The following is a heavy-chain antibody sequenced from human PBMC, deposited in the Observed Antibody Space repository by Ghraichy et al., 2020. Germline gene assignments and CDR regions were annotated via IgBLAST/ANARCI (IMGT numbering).Heavy chain of an antibody. CDR2: IKNRVGSYAT. CDR1: GFTFGDHY. Sequence: GGSLRLSCAASGFTFGDHYMDWVRQAQGHGSEWVGRIKNRVGSYATEYAAALTGRFSISRDESRRSVYLQMSSLRFEDTAVYFCATWIAGAPRYWGQGTLVTVSS. D-gene: IGHD1-26*01. J-gene: IGHJ4*02. V-gene: IGHV3-72*01. CDR3: ATWIAGAPRY.